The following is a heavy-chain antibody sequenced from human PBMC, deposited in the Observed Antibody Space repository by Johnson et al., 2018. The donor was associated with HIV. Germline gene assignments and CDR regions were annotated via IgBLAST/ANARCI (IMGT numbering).Heavy chain of an antibody. CDR3: AKVQGSYAPPLDAFDI. CDR1: GFTFSSYA. Sequence: VQLVESGGGLVQPGGSLRLSCAASGFTFSSYAMSWVRQAPGKGLEWVSAISGSGGSTYYADSVKGRFTISRDHSKNTLYLQMNSQRAEDTAVYYCAKVQGSYAPPLDAFDIWGQGTMVTVSS. CDR2: ISGSGGST. J-gene: IGHJ3*02. V-gene: IGHV3-23*04. D-gene: IGHD1-26*01.